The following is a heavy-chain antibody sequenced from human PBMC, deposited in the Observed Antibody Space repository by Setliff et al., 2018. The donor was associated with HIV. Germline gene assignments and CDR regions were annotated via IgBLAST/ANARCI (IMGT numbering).Heavy chain of an antibody. CDR3: ARGAWYTSGWDSSRYLDV. CDR2: MNPNSGNT. CDR1: GHTFTSSD. J-gene: IGHJ6*03. Sequence: WASVKVSCKASGHTFTSSDINWVRQATGQGLEWMGWMNPNSGNTGYAQKFQCRVTMTRDTSIKTAYMELSSLRSEDTAGEYCARGAWYTSGWDSSRYLDVWGKGTTVTVSS. V-gene: IGHV1-8*02. D-gene: IGHD6-19*01.